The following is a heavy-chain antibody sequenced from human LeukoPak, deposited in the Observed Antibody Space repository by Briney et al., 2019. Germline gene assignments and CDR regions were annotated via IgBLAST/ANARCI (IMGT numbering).Heavy chain of an antibody. Sequence: SETLSLTCTVSGGSISSYYWSWIRQPPGKGLEGIGYIYYSGSTNYNPSLKSRVTISVDTSKNQFSLKLSSVTAADTAVYYCAXGXYSXSASWYYFDYWGQGTLVTVSS. V-gene: IGHV4-59*01. CDR2: IYYSGST. CDR1: GGSISSYY. CDR3: AXGXYSXSASWYYFDY. J-gene: IGHJ4*02. D-gene: IGHD6-13*01.